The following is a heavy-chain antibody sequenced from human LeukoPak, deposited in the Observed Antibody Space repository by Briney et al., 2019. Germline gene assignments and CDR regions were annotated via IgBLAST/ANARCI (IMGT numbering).Heavy chain of an antibody. CDR2: IATDGSQT. Sequence: GGSLRLSCAASGFTFTNHIMHWVRQAPGKGLEWVASIATDGSQTFYRGAVKGRFTISRDNSENKLYLQMNSLRAEDTAVYFCVRERQATIVHTGALDFWGQGTMLSVSS. CDR3: VRERQATIVHTGALDF. J-gene: IGHJ3*01. V-gene: IGHV3-30-3*01. CDR1: GFTFTNHI. D-gene: IGHD1-14*01.